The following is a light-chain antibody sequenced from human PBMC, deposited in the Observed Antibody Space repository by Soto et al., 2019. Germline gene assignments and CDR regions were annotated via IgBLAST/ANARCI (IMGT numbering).Light chain of an antibody. J-gene: IGKJ1*01. Sequence: DIQMTQSPSTLYASVGDRVTVTCRASQSISTSLAWYQQKPGKAPKLLIYKESNLESGVPSRFSGSGSGTEFTLTISSLQPDDFATYYCQQYNTYSRTFGQGTKVEIK. CDR2: KES. CDR1: QSISTS. V-gene: IGKV1-5*03. CDR3: QQYNTYSRT.